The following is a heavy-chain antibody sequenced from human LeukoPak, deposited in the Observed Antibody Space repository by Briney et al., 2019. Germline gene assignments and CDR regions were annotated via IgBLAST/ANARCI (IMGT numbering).Heavy chain of an antibody. Sequence: PGASVKVSCKASGYTFTGYYMHWVRQAPGQGLEWMGWINPNSGGTNYAQKFQGRVTMTRDTSISTAYMELSRLRSDDTAVYYCARDLTISSWYFDLWGRGTLVTVSS. CDR2: INPNSGGT. V-gene: IGHV1-2*02. D-gene: IGHD3-3*01. CDR3: ARDLTISSWYFDL. CDR1: GYTFTGYY. J-gene: IGHJ2*01.